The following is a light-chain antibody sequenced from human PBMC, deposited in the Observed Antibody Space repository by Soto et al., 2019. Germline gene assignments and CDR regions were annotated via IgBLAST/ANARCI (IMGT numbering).Light chain of an antibody. J-gene: IGKJ1*01. CDR3: QHYGRSPRGT. V-gene: IGKV3-20*01. CDR1: QSVSSSY. CDR2: AAS. Sequence: EIVLTQSPGTLSLSPGERATLSCRASQSVSSSYLAWYQQRPGQAPRVLIYAASSRATGIPDRFSGSGSGTEFTLSISRQEPEDSAVYFCQHYGRSPRGTFGQGTKVDIK.